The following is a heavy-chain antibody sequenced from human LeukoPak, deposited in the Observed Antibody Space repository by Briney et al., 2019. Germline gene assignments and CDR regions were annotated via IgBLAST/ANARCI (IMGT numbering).Heavy chain of an antibody. CDR2: INHSGST. CDR3: ARGLPVVVVPAAYYYYGMGV. D-gene: IGHD2-2*01. Sequence: SETLSLTCAVYGGSFSGYYWSWIRQPPGKGLEWIGEINHSGSTNYNPSLKSRVTISVDTSKNQFSLKLSSVTAADTAVYYCARGLPVVVVPAAYYYYGMGVWGQGTTVTVSS. J-gene: IGHJ6*02. CDR1: GGSFSGYY. V-gene: IGHV4-34*01.